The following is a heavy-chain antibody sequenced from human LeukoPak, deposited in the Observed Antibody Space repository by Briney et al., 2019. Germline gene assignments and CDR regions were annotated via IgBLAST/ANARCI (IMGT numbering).Heavy chain of an antibody. Sequence: TGGSLRLSCAASGFTFNYAWMSWVRQVPGKGLEWVGQTVSEIDGGTTDYAAPVKGRFTISRDDSKSTLYLQMNSLKIEDTAVYYCTTDEDWNYARKDVWGQVATVIVSS. J-gene: IGHJ6*02. CDR1: GFTFNYAW. D-gene: IGHD1-7*01. CDR3: TTDEDWNYARKDV. V-gene: IGHV3-15*04. CDR2: TVSEIDGGTT.